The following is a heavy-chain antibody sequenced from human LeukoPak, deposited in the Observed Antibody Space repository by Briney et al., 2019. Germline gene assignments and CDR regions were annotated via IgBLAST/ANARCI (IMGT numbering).Heavy chain of an antibody. V-gene: IGHV4-59*03. CDR2: IYHTGST. Sequence: NPSETLSLTCTVSGVSIRNYYWSWLRQPPGKGLEWIGYIYHTGSTNYNPSLKSRVTISVDTSKNQFSLKLSSVTAADTAVYFCARVDDYNCLDYWGQGTLVTVSS. CDR1: GVSIRNYY. CDR3: ARVDDYNCLDY. D-gene: IGHD5-24*01. J-gene: IGHJ4*02.